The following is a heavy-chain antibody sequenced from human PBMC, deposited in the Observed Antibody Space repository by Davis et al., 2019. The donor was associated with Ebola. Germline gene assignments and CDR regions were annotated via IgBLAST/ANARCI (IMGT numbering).Heavy chain of an antibody. Sequence: ASVQVSCKASGYTFTSYGISWVRQATGQGLEWMGWMNPNSGNTGYAQKFQDRVIMTRNTPISTAYMELSSLRSEDTAVYYCAKDNSGWYYFDYWGQGTLVTVSS. CDR1: GYTFTSYG. CDR3: AKDNSGWYYFDY. D-gene: IGHD6-19*01. J-gene: IGHJ4*02. V-gene: IGHV1-8*02. CDR2: MNPNSGNT.